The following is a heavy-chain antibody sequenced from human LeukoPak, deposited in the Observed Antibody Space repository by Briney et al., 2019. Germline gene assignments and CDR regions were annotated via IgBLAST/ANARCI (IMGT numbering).Heavy chain of an antibody. CDR1: GFTFSSYA. V-gene: IGHV3-23*01. CDR2: ISWNSGSI. CDR3: AKKESYNWNDEGSHEVYFDY. J-gene: IGHJ4*02. D-gene: IGHD1-20*01. Sequence: QPGGSLRLSCAASGFTFSSYAMSWVRQAPGKGLEWVSGISWNSGSIGYADSVKGRFTISRDNSKNTLYLQMNSLRAEDTAVYYCAKKESYNWNDEGSHEVYFDYWGQGTLVTVSS.